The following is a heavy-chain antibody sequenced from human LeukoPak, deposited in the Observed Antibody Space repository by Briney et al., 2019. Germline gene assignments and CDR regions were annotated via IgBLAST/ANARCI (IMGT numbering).Heavy chain of an antibody. CDR2: IICSGGST. J-gene: IGHJ4*02. CDR1: GFTFSSYA. V-gene: IGHV3-23*01. CDR3: AKMDCCSTSCYYFVSDYFDY. Sequence: GGSLRLSCAASGFTFSSYAMSWVRQAPGKGLVWVSAIICSGGSTYYADSVKGRFTISRDNSKNTLYLQMNSLRAEDTAVYYCAKMDCCSTSCYYFVSDYFDYWGQGTLVTVSS. D-gene: IGHD2-2*01.